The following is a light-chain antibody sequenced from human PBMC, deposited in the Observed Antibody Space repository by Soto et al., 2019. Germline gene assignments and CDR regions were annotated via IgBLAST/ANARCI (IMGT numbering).Light chain of an antibody. J-gene: IGLJ1*01. CDR3: CSYTHSNTYV. CDR2: EVS. Sequence: QSALTQPASVSGSPGQSITISCTGTSSDVGSNTLVSWYQQHPDKAPKVMSYEVSKRPSGVSNRFSGSKSGKTASLTISGLQAEDEADYYCCSYTHSNTYVFGTGTKLTVL. V-gene: IGLV2-23*02. CDR1: SSDVGSNTL.